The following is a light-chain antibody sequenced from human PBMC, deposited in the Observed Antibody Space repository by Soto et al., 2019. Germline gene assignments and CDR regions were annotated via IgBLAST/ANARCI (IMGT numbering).Light chain of an antibody. CDR1: QSFRGL. V-gene: IGKV3-11*01. Sequence: EVVLTQSPVTLSLSPGERATLSCRASQSFRGLLAWYQQKPGQAPRLLIYDAYNRPTGIPPRFSGSGSGTDLTLTISSLAPEDSAVDDCQHRHMWPITFGQGTRLEIK. CDR2: DAY. CDR3: QHRHMWPIT. J-gene: IGKJ5*01.